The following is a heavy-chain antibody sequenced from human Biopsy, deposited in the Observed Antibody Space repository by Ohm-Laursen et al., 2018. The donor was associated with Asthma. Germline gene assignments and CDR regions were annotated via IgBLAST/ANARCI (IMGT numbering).Heavy chain of an antibody. CDR3: TRWSLRVRDTPNDY. CDR1: GYTFIGYH. Sequence: ASVKVSCKTSGYTFIGYHIHWVRQAPGQGLEWMGRMNPNSGNTGYPQNFQGRVTMTRDTSISTAYMELSSLRSEDTAVYYCTRWSLRVRDTPNDYWGQGTLVTVSS. CDR2: MNPNSGNT. D-gene: IGHD3-16*01. J-gene: IGHJ4*02. V-gene: IGHV1-8*02.